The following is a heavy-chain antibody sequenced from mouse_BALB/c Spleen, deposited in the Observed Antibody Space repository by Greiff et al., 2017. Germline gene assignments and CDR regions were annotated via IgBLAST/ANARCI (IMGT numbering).Heavy chain of an antibody. J-gene: IGHJ3*01. D-gene: IGHD1-1*01. CDR1: GFNIKDTY. V-gene: IGHV14-3*02. Sequence: VQLKQSGAELVKPGASVKLSCTASGFNIKDTYMHWVKQRPEQGLEWIGRIDPANGNTKYDPKFQGKATITADTSSNTAYLQLSSLTSEDTAVYYCASGGSSPWFAYWGQGTLVTVSA. CDR2: IDPANGNT. CDR3: ASGGSSPWFAY.